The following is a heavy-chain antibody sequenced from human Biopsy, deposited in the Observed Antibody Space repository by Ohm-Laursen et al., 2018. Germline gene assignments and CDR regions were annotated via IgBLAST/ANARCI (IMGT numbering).Heavy chain of an antibody. J-gene: IGHJ5*02. CDR2: IFYSGIT. V-gene: IGHV4-39*01. CDR1: GGSVSSNVAY. CDR3: ARHPTGFWFDP. Sequence: SETLSLTCAVSGGSVSSNVAYRAWIRQPPGKGLESIGSIFYSGITYYNPSLQSRVTMSVDTSKNQFSLNLTSVTAADTAVYYCARHPTGFWFDPWGQGTLVIVSS.